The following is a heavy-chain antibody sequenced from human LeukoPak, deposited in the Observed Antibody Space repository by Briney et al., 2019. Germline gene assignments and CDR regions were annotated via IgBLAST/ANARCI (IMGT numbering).Heavy chain of an antibody. CDR3: GAGRHVRHVDF. CDR2: FYYGVTT. V-gene: IGHV4-39*01. CDR1: SGSVSDDDYF. J-gene: IGHJ4*02. Sequence: PSETLSLTCTVSSGSVSDDDYFWGWIRQPPGKGLEWVGIFYYGVTTYNNPSLESRVAISVDASKNQFSVKVNDVTAADTAVYFCGAGRHVRHVDFWGQGTLVTVSS.